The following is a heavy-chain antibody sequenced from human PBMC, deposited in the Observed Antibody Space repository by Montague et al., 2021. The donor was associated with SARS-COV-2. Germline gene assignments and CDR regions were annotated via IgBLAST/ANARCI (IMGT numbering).Heavy chain of an antibody. CDR2: INNSGST. J-gene: IGHJ6*03. D-gene: IGHD3-22*01. CDR1: GGSFSGHY. Sequence: SETLSLTCAVYGGSFSGHYWSWIRQPPGKGLEWIGEINNSGSTNYNPYLKSRVTISVDTSKNKFSLKLHSVTAADTAVYYCARGRIEVSMIVVVLTGASYYMDVWGKGTTVTVSS. CDR3: ARGRIEVSMIVVVLTGASYYMDV. V-gene: IGHV4-34*01.